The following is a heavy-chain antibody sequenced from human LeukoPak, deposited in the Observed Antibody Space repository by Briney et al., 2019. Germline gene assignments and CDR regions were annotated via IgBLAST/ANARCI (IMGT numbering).Heavy chain of an antibody. V-gene: IGHV3-23*01. Sequence: GGSLRLSCAASGFTFSSYAMSWVRQAPGKGPEWVSAISGSGTYTHYADSVKGRFTISRDNFKNTLHLQMNNLRAEDTAVYYCAKVPYENYYYYFDYWGQGALVTVSS. J-gene: IGHJ4*02. CDR3: AKVPYENYYYYFDY. CDR1: GFTFSSYA. D-gene: IGHD1-26*01. CDR2: ISGSGTYT.